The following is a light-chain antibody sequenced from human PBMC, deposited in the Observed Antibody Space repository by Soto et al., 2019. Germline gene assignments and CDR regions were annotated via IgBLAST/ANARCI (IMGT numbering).Light chain of an antibody. CDR2: DVS. CDR1: SSDVGGYNY. CDR3: SSYTSSSTPVV. Sequence: QSAPTQPASVSGSPGQSITISCTGTSSDVGGYNYVSWYQQHPGKAPKLMIYDVSNRPSGVSNLFSGSKSGNTASLTISGLQAEDEADYYCSSYTSSSTPVVFGGGTKLTVL. J-gene: IGLJ2*01. V-gene: IGLV2-14*01.